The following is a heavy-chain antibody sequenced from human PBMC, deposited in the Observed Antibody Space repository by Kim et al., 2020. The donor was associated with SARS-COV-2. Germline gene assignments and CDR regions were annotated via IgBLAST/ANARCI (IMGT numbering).Heavy chain of an antibody. V-gene: IGHV3-30*02. D-gene: IGHD3-10*01. J-gene: IGHJ6*02. CDR3: AKDAGGAYYYYGMDV. Sequence: GTGQGRFTSSRDNSKNKLYLQMNSLRAEDKAVYYCAKDAGGAYYYYGMDVWGQGTTVTVSS.